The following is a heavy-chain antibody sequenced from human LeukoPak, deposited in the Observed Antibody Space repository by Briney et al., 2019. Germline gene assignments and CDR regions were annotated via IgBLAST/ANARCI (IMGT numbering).Heavy chain of an antibody. CDR3: AKDLFGDYVWGTYRAIDT. CDR2: TRYDGSNK. Sequence: GGSLRVSCAGSGFSISRYGMHWVRRPPGKGLEWVAFTRYDGSNKYFADSVKGRFTISRDNSKNTLYLQMQSLRLEDSAIYYCAKDLFGDYVWGTYRAIDTWGQGTLVTVSS. D-gene: IGHD3-16*02. J-gene: IGHJ4*02. V-gene: IGHV3-30*02. CDR1: GFSISRYG.